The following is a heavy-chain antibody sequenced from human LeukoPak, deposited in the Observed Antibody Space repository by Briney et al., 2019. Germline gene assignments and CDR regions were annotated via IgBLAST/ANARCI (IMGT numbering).Heavy chain of an antibody. J-gene: IGHJ4*03. CDR1: GGSFSRYY. Sequence: SETLSLTCAVYGGSFSRYYWSWLRQSPGKGLEWIAEIDHRGDTTYHPSVKSRVTISVDTSKNQFSLKVRSLSAADTAVYYCARGATISETGYFDFWGQGTLVTVSS. V-gene: IGHV4-34*01. D-gene: IGHD5-24*01. CDR2: IDHRGDT. CDR3: ARGATISETGYFDF.